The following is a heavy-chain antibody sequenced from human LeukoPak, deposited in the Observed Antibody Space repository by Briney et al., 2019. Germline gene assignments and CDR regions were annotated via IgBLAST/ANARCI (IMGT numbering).Heavy chain of an antibody. D-gene: IGHD5-18*01. Sequence: GGSLRLSCAASGFTFSSYWMHWVRQAPGKGLVWVSRINSDGSSTSYEDSVKGRFTISRDNAKNTLYLQMNSLRAEDTAVYYCARVRHSYGLDPWGQGTLVTVSS. CDR1: GFTFSSYW. V-gene: IGHV3-74*01. CDR3: ARVRHSYGLDP. CDR2: INSDGSST. J-gene: IGHJ5*02.